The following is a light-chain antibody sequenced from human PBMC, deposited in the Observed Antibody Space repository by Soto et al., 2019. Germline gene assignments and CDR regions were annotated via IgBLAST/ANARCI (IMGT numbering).Light chain of an antibody. Sequence: QSALTQPASVSGSPGQSITISCTGTSSDVGGYNRVSWYRQHPGEAPKLMIYEVTHRPSGVSHRFSGSKSGNTASLTISDLQAEDEADYYCTSHTSANTWVFGVGTKLTVL. CDR3: TSHTSANTWV. J-gene: IGLJ3*02. CDR1: SSDVGGYNR. V-gene: IGLV2-14*01. CDR2: EVT.